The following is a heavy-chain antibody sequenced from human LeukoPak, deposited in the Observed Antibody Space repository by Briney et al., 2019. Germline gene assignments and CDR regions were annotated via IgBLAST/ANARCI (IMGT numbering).Heavy chain of an antibody. J-gene: IGHJ4*02. D-gene: IGHD5-18*01. CDR3: ARGYSYGLDY. CDR1: GFTFSSYS. Sequence: GGSLRLSCAASGFTFSSYSMHWVRQAPGKGLEWVAALLYDGSTKYYADSVKGRFTISSDNFKNTLYLQMNSLRAEDTAVYYCARGYSYGLDYWGQGTLVTVSS. V-gene: IGHV3-30*04. CDR2: LLYDGSTK.